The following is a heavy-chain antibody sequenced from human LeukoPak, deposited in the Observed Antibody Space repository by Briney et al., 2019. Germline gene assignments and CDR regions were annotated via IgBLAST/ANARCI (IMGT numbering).Heavy chain of an antibody. J-gene: IGHJ4*02. CDR1: GFTFTTYG. D-gene: IGHD3-16*01. CDR3: ARDMGAPY. V-gene: IGHV3-21*01. CDR2: ISSSSSYI. Sequence: GGSLRLSCAASGFTFTTYGMHWVRQAPGKGLEWVSSISSSSSYIYYADSVKGRFTISRDNAKNSLYLQMNSLRAEGTAVYYCARDMGAPYWGQGTLVTVSS.